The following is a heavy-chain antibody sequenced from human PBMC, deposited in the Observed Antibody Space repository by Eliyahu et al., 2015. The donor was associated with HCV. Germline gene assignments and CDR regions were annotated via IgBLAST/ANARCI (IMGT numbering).Heavy chain of an antibody. Sequence: QVQLQESGPGLVKPSETLSLTCTVSGGSISSYYWSWIRQPPGKGLEWIGYIYYSGSTNYNPSLKSRVTISVDTSKNQFSLKLSSVTAADTAVYYCARWRDYARKFDYWGQGTLVTVSS. V-gene: IGHV4-59*01. CDR3: ARWRDYARKFDY. D-gene: IGHD4-17*01. J-gene: IGHJ4*02. CDR1: GGSISSYY. CDR2: IYYSGST.